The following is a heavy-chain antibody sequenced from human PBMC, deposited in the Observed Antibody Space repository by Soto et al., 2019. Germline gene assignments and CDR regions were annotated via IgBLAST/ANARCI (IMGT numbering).Heavy chain of an antibody. CDR2: FYYSEST. V-gene: IGHV4-39*02. D-gene: IGHD6-19*01. Sequence: SETQSLTCPVSGGSISSGPYSWGWIRQPPGEGLEWIGTFYYSESTYYNPSLESRVTISVDTSKNQFSLQLNSVTPEDTAVYYCARDGYSSGQIRGWFDPWGQGTLVTVSS. CDR1: GGSISSGPYS. J-gene: IGHJ5*02. CDR3: ARDGYSSGQIRGWFDP.